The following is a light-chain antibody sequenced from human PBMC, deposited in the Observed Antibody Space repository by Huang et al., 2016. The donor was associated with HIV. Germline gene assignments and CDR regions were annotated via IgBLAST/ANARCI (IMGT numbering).Light chain of an antibody. V-gene: IGKV1-39*01. CDR1: QSISRY. CDR3: QQSYSSPPT. CDR2: SAS. J-gene: IGKJ2*01. Sequence: DIQMTQSPSSLSASVGERVTITCRASQSISRYLIWDQQKPGKAPKVLIHSASSLEGGVPLRVSGRGSGTDFTITISRLQTEDFANYYCQQSYSSPPTFGQGTKVEIK.